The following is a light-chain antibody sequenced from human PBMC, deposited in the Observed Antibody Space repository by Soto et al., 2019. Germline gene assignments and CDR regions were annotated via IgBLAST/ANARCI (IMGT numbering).Light chain of an antibody. Sequence: EIVLTQPPGTLSLSPGERATLSCRTSQTVSSTYFAWYQQKRGQAPRLLIYGTSNRATGIPGRFRGSGSGTDFTLTIRSLEPDDFAVYHCQLYGSAPLYAFAQGTELEIK. J-gene: IGKJ2*01. CDR3: QLYGSAPLYA. CDR2: GTS. V-gene: IGKV3-20*01. CDR1: QTVSSTY.